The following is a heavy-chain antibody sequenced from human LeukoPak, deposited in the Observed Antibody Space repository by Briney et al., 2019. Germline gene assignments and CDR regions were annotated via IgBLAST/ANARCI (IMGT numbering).Heavy chain of an antibody. CDR1: GGSISSGGYY. J-gene: IGHJ3*02. CDR3: ARVKGFCSSTSCYRDDAFDI. D-gene: IGHD2-2*01. Sequence: SQTLSLTCTVSGGSISSGGYYWSWIRQHPGKGLEWIGYIYYSGSANYNPSLMSRVTMSVDTSKNQFSLKLSSVTAADTAVYYCARVKGFCSSTSCYRDDAFDIWGRGTMVTVSS. CDR2: IYYSGSA. V-gene: IGHV4-31*03.